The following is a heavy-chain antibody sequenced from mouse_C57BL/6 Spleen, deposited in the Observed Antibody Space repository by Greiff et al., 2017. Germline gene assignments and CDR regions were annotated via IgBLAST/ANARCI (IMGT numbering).Heavy chain of an antibody. V-gene: IGHV10-1*01. CDR2: IRSKSNNYAT. J-gene: IGHJ4*01. CDR3: VRRHYYGMDY. CDR1: GFSFNTYA. Sequence: EVQLVESGGGLVQPKGSLKLSCAASGFSFNTYAMNWVRQAPGKGLEWVARIRSKSNNYATYYADSVKDRFTISRDDSESMLYLQMNNLKTEDTAMYYCVRRHYYGMDYWGQGTSVTVSS.